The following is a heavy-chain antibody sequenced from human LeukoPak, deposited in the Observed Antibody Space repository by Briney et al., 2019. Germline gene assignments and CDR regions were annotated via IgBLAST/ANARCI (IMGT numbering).Heavy chain of an antibody. V-gene: IGHV4-34*01. CDR1: GGSFSGYY. CDR2: INHSGST. J-gene: IGHJ4*02. CDR3: ARDKVAGSSYYFDY. D-gene: IGHD2-15*01. Sequence: SETLSLTCAVYGGSFSGYYWSWIRQPPGKGLEWIGEINHSGSTNYNPSLKSRVTISVDTSKNQFSLKLSSVTAADTAVYYCARDKVAGSSYYFDYWGQGTLVTVSS.